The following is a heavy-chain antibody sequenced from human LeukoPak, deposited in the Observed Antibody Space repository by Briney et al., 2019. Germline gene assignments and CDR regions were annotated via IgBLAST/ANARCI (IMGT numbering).Heavy chain of an antibody. CDR3: ARVEIFGVVIHGY. CDR2: INNSGST. D-gene: IGHD3-3*01. Sequence: AETLTLTCAAYGGSFSGYYWSWIRQPPGKGLEWIGEINNSGSTNYNPSLKSRVTISVDTSKNQFSLKLSSVTAADTAVYYCARVEIFGVVIHGYWGQGTLVTVTA. V-gene: IGHV4-34*01. CDR1: GGSFSGYY. J-gene: IGHJ4*02.